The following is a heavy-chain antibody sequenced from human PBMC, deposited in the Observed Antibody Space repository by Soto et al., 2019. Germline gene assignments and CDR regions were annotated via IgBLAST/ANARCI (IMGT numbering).Heavy chain of an antibody. CDR3: ARDQTEDTAMEGYYYYGMDV. CDR2: INAGNGNT. V-gene: IGHV1-3*01. J-gene: IGHJ6*02. D-gene: IGHD5-18*01. Sequence: ASVKVSCKVSGYTFTSYAMHWVRQAPGQRLEWMGWINAGNGNTKYSQKFQGRVTITRDTSASTAYMELSSLRSEDTAVYYCARDQTEDTAMEGYYYYGMDVWGQGTTVTVSS. CDR1: GYTFTSYA.